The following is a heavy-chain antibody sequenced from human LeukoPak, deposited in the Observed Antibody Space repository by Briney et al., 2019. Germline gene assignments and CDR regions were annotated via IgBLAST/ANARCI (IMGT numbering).Heavy chain of an antibody. J-gene: IGHJ4*02. CDR3: ARYPLSYSSNWHYYFDY. CDR1: GFTFTSYG. Sequence: ASVKVYCKASGFTFTSYGVSWARQAPGQGLEWMGWISASNGNTNYAQNLQDRVTMTTATSTSTAYMELRSLRSDDTAVYYCARYPLSYSSNWHYYFDYWGQGTLLTVSS. D-gene: IGHD6-13*01. V-gene: IGHV1-18*01. CDR2: ISASNGNT.